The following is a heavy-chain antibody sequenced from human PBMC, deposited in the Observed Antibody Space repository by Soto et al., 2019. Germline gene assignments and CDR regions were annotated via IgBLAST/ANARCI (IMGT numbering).Heavy chain of an antibody. J-gene: IGHJ4*02. Sequence: SLRLSCAASGFTFSSYSMNWVRQAPGKGLEWVSSISSSSSYIYYADSVKGRFTISRDNAKNTLYLQMNSLRAEDTAVYYCVRTSLVVAAATREDYWGQGTLVTVSS. CDR1: GFTFSSYS. D-gene: IGHD2-15*01. CDR3: VRTSLVVAAATREDY. CDR2: ISSSSSYI. V-gene: IGHV3-21*01.